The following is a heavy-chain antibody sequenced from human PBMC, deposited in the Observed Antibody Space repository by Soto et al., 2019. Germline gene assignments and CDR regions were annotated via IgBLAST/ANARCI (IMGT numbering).Heavy chain of an antibody. CDR3: ARVCCLGGNEIKY. J-gene: IGHJ4*02. V-gene: IGHV3-33*01. Sequence: QVQLVESGGGVVQPGRALRLSCAASGFNFSSYCMHWVRQAPGKGLEWVAVIWYDGSNKYYAYYVKGRFTIPRDNSKNMLDLQINSLRDEETAVYYCARVCCLGGNEIKYWGQGTLVTVSS. CDR2: IWYDGSNK. D-gene: IGHD3-16*01. CDR1: GFNFSSYC.